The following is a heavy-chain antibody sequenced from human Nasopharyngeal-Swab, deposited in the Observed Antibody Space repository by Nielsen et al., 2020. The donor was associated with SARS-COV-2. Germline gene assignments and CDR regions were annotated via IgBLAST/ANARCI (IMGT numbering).Heavy chain of an antibody. CDR1: GFTFSNYV. V-gene: IGHV3-23*01. CDR2: ISGSGAST. Sequence: GESLKISCAASGFTFSNYVMTWARQAPGEGLEWVSAISGSGASTYYAESVRGRFTISRDNSKNTVYLQMGGLGAEDTAVYYCAKVNGYHRDNGDFEYWGQGTLVTVAS. D-gene: IGHD5-24*01. CDR3: AKVNGYHRDNGDFEY. J-gene: IGHJ4*02.